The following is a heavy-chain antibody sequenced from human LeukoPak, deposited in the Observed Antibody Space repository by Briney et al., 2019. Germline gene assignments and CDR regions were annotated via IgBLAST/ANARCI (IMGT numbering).Heavy chain of an antibody. J-gene: IGHJ4*02. CDR1: GGSISSYY. CDR3: ARDQEWELPLDY. D-gene: IGHD1-26*01. V-gene: IGHV4-59*01. CDR2: IYYSGST. Sequence: SETLSLTCTVSGGSISSYYWSWIRQPPGKGLEWIGYIYYSGSTNYNPSLKSRVTISVDTSKNQFSLKLSSVTAADTAVYYCARDQEWELPLDYWGQGTLVTVSS.